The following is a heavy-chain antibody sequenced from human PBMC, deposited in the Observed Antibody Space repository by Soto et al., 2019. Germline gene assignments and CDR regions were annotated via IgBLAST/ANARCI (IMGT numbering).Heavy chain of an antibody. CDR2: IKEDGSER. J-gene: IGHJ4*02. CDR3: ASLKGSSDWDF. D-gene: IGHD6-19*01. CDR1: GFNFNNYR. V-gene: IGHV3-7*03. Sequence: EVQLVESGGGLVQPGGSLRLSCAVSGFNFNNYRMSWVRQAPGKGLEWVATIKEDGSERYYVPSVRGRFTISRDNAKNTLSLQMNSLRADDTAVYYCASLKGSSDWDFWGQGTLVTVSS.